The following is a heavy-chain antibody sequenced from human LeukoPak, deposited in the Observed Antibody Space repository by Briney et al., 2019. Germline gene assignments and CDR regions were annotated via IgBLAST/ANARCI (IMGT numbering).Heavy chain of an antibody. V-gene: IGHV1-69*13. J-gene: IGHJ3*02. Sequence: ASVKVSCKASGGTFSSYAISWVRQAPGQGLEWMGGIIPIFGTADYAQKFQGRVTITADESTSTAYMELSSLRSEDTAVYYCARGRPYAFDIWGQGTMVTVSS. CDR1: GGTFSSYA. CDR2: IIPIFGTA. CDR3: ARGRPYAFDI.